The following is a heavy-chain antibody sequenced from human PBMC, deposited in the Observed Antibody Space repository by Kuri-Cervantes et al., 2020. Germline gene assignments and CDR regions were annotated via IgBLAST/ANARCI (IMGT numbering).Heavy chain of an antibody. V-gene: IGHV1-69*13. CDR3: ARELATYFNVFDI. D-gene: IGHD5-12*01. CDR1: GYTFTSYD. Sequence: SVKVSCKASGYTFTSYDINWVRQAPGQGLEWMGGIIPIFGTANYAQKFQGRVTITADESTSTAYMELSSLRSEDTAVYYCARELATYFNVFDIWGQGTMVTVSS. J-gene: IGHJ3*02. CDR2: IIPIFGTA.